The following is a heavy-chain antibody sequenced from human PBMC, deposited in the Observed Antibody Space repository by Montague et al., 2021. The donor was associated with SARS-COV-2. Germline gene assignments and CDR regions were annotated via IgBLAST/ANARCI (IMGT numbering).Heavy chain of an antibody. CDR3: ARGRITVDTFYYYFGMDD. V-gene: IGHV4-34*01. D-gene: IGHD3-3*01. CDR2: INHSGST. CDR1: GGSFSGYY. Sequence: SETLSLTCAVYGGSFSGYYWSWIRLPPRTGLEWNGVINHSGSTNSNPTLKRRVTISVATSKNQFSVKLSSVTAAATAVYYCARGRITVDTFYYYFGMDDWGQGTTVTVSS. J-gene: IGHJ6*02.